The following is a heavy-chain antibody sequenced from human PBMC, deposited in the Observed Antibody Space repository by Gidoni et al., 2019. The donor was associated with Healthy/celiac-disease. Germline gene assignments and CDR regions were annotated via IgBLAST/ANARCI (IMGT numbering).Heavy chain of an antibody. CDR3: ASLYCSSTSCYDH. Sequence: QVQLQQWGAGLLKPSETLSLTCAVYGGSFSGYYWSWIRQPPGKGLEWIGEINHSGSTNYNPSLKSRVTISVDTSKNQFSLKLSSVTAADTAVYYCASLYCSSTSCYDHWGQGTLVTVSS. CDR1: GGSFSGYY. J-gene: IGHJ4*02. D-gene: IGHD2-2*01. CDR2: INHSGST. V-gene: IGHV4-34*01.